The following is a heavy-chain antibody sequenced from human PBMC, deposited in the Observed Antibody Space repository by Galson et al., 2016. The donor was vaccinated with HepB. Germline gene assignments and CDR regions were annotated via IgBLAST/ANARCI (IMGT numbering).Heavy chain of an antibody. J-gene: IGHJ4*02. V-gene: IGHV3-33*08. CDR1: GFTFSSYG. CDR2: IWFDGTHK. D-gene: IGHD4-17*01. Sequence: SLRLSCAASGFTFSSYGMHWVRQAPGKGLDWVAVIWFDGTHKYYGDSVKGRFTISRDNSKNTLYLQMNSLRAEDTAIYYCARDGWKYGDYVDGYCDYWGQGTLVTVSS. CDR3: ARDGWKYGDYVDGYCDY.